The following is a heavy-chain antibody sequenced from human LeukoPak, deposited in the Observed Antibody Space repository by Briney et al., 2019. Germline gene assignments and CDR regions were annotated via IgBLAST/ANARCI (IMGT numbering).Heavy chain of an antibody. Sequence: SETLSLTCTVSGGSISSYYWSWIRQPPGKGLEWIGYIYYSGSTNYNPSLKSRVTISVDTSKKHFSLKMTSVTAADTAVYYCARASHDYGDYSHFDYWGQGTLVTVSS. CDR3: ARASHDYGDYSHFDY. CDR2: IYYSGST. V-gene: IGHV4-59*12. J-gene: IGHJ4*02. CDR1: GGSISSYY. D-gene: IGHD4-17*01.